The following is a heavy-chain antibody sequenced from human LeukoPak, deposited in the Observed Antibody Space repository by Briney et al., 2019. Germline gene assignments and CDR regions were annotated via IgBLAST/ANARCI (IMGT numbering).Heavy chain of an antibody. V-gene: IGHV4-38-2*01. D-gene: IGHD3-10*01. CDR2: INHSGST. CDR1: GYSISSGYY. Sequence: PSETLSLTCAVSGYSISSGYYWGWIRQPPGKGLEWIGEINHSGSTNYNPSLKSRVTISVDTSKNQFSLKLSSVTAADTAVYYCARGITMVRGADLWGQGTLVTVSS. J-gene: IGHJ4*02. CDR3: ARGITMVRGADL.